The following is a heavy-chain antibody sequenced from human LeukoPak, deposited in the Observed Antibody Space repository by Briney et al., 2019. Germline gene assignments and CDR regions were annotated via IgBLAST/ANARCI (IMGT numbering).Heavy chain of an antibody. Sequence: GASVKVSCKASGYTFTSYGISWVRQASGQGLEWMGWISAYNGNTNYAQKLQGRVTMTTDTSTSTAYMELRSLRSDDTAVYYCARDEYYYGSGSYFWFDPWGQGTLVTVSS. V-gene: IGHV1-18*01. CDR3: ARDEYYYGSGSYFWFDP. CDR1: GYTFTSYG. CDR2: ISAYNGNT. D-gene: IGHD3-10*01. J-gene: IGHJ5*02.